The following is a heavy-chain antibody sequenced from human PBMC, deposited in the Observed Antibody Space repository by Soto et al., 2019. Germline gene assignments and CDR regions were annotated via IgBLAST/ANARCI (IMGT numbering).Heavy chain of an antibody. CDR3: AKDRCSSTSCYVRRYYYYYYMDV. V-gene: IGHV3-30*18. Sequence: PGGSLRLSCAASGFTLSSYGMHWVRQAPGKGLEWVAVISYDGSNKYYADSVKGRFTISRDNSKNTLYLQMNSLRAEDTAVCYCAKDRCSSTSCYVRRYYYYYYMDVWGKGTTVTVSS. D-gene: IGHD2-2*01. J-gene: IGHJ6*03. CDR1: GFTLSSYG. CDR2: ISYDGSNK.